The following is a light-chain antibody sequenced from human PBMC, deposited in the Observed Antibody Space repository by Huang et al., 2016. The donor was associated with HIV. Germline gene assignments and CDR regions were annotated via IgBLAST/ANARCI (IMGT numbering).Light chain of an antibody. CDR2: KAS. CDR3: QQYHSYST. CDR1: EGISDW. Sequence: DIQMTQSPSTLSASVGDRVTITCRASEGISDWLAWYQQKPGKAPKLLIYKASNLEGGVPSRFSGSGSGTEFTLTISSLQPDDFATYYCQQYHSYSTFAQGTKLEIQ. V-gene: IGKV1-5*03. J-gene: IGKJ2*01.